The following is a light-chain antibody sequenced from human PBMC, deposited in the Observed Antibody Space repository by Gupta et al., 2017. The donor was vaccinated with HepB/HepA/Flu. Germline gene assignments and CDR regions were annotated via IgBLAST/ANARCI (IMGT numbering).Light chain of an antibody. CDR2: SHT. Sequence: SAVTQPPSASRTPGQRVTISCSGSSSNIGSNSVNWYQKFPGTAPKLLIYSHTQRPSGVPDRFSGSKSGTSASLAISGLQSEDEADYYCAAWDDSLSALVFGGGTTLTVL. CDR1: SSNIGSNS. CDR3: AAWDDSLSALV. J-gene: IGLJ3*02. V-gene: IGLV1-44*01.